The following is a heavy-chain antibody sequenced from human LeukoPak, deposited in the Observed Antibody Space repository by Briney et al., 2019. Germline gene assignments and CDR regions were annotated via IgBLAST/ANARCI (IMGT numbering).Heavy chain of an antibody. CDR1: GYTFTGYY. CDR2: INPNSGGT. CDR3: ARSIAARRNWFAP. Sequence: ASVKVSCKASGYTFTGYYMHWVRQAPGQGLEWMGWINPNSGGTNYAQKFQGRVTMTRDTSISTAYMELSRLRSDDTAVYYCARSIAARRNWFAPWGQGPLVTVS. D-gene: IGHD6-6*01. J-gene: IGHJ5*02. V-gene: IGHV1-2*02.